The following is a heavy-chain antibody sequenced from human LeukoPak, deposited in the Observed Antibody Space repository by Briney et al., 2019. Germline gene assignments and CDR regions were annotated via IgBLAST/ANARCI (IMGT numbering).Heavy chain of an antibody. J-gene: IGHJ5*02. Sequence: TSETLSLTCAVYGGSFSGYYWSWIRQPPGKGLEWIGEINHSGSTNYNPSLKSRVTISVDTSKNQFSLKLSSVTAADTAVYYCARRSPRFDPWGQGTLVTVSS. CDR2: INHSGST. V-gene: IGHV4-34*01. CDR3: ARRSPRFDP. CDR1: GGSFSGYY.